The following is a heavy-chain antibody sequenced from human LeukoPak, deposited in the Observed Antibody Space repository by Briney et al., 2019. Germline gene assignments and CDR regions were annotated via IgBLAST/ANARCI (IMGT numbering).Heavy chain of an antibody. CDR2: ISDSGGST. J-gene: IGHJ1*01. D-gene: IGHD6-13*01. CDR3: ALDNCAYSNIWLQFFQH. Sequence: GGSLRLSCAASGFTFSSYAMSWVRQAPGKGLEWVSIISDSGGSTYYADSVKGRFTISRDNSKNTLYLQMNSLRAEDTAVYYWALDNCAYSNIWLQFFQHWGQGTLVTVSS. V-gene: IGHV3-23*01. CDR1: GFTFSSYA.